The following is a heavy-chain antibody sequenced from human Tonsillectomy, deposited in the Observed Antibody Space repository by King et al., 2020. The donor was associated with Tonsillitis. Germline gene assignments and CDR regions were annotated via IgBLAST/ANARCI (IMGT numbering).Heavy chain of an antibody. CDR2: ISSSTSFT. V-gene: IGHV3-21*01. Sequence: VQLVESGGGLVKPGGSLRLSCAASGFTFSSFSMNWVRQAPGKGLEWVSCISSSTSFTYYADSLKGRFTISTDNAKNSLYLQRNSLRAEDTAVYYCARENYYYGMDVWGQGTTVTVSS. CDR3: ARENYYYGMDV. CDR1: GFTFSSFS. J-gene: IGHJ6*02.